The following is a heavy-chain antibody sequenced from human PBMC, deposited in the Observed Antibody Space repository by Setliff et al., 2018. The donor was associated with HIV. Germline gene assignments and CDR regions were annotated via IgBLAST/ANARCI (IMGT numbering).Heavy chain of an antibody. J-gene: IGHJ6*03. CDR2: VSYDGSRT. CDR3: AKFPPDYYDSSGYYHYYYYMDV. V-gene: IGHV3-30*07. Sequence: PGVSLRLSCVASGFTFSTFAMHWVRQAPGKGLEWVSVVSYDGSRTHYADSVKGRFTISRDNSKNTLYLQMNSLRAEDTAVYYCAKFPPDYYDSSGYYHYYYYMDVWGKGTTVTVSS. CDR1: GFTFSTFA. D-gene: IGHD3-22*01.